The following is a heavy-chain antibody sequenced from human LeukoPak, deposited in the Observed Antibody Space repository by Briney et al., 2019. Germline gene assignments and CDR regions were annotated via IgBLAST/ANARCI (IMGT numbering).Heavy chain of an antibody. V-gene: IGHV1-46*01. Sequence: GASVKVSCKASGYTFTTYYMHWVRQAPGQGLEWMGIINPSGGSTSYAQKFQGRVTMTRDTSTSTVYMKLSSLRSEDTAVYYCARDPLLPYSSSPSFDYWGQGTLVTVSS. CDR1: GYTFTTYY. D-gene: IGHD6-6*01. J-gene: IGHJ4*02. CDR3: ARDPLLPYSSSPSFDY. CDR2: INPSGGST.